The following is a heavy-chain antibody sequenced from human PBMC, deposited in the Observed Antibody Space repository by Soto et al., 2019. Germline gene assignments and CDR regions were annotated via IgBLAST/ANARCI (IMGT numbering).Heavy chain of an antibody. D-gene: IGHD2-2*02. V-gene: IGHV2-5*01. CDR3: AHFPPRYCSSTSCYSISYYFDY. CDR1: GFSLSTRRAG. Sequence: AGCTLVNPTQTLALTCTFSGFSLSTRRAGVGWIRQPPGTALEWRALIYWNDDKHYSPPLKNKLPLTADNSNNQVVLTMLNADPVDTATYYCAHFPPRYCSSTSCYSISYYFDYWGQGTLVTVSS. J-gene: IGHJ4*02. CDR2: IYWNDDK.